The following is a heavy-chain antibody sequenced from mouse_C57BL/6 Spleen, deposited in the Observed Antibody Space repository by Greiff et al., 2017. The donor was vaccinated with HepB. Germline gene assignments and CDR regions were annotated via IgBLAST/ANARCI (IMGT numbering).Heavy chain of an antibody. J-gene: IGHJ2*01. CDR2: IYPRSGNT. Sequence: QVQLQQSGAELARPGASVKLSCKASGYTFTSYGISWVKQSTGQGLEWIGEIYPRSGNTYYNEKFKGKATLTADKSSSTAYMELRSLTSEDSAVYFCASVAHYYGSSGVYFDYWGQGTTLTVSS. V-gene: IGHV1-81*01. CDR3: ASVAHYYGSSGVYFDY. D-gene: IGHD1-1*01. CDR1: GYTFTSYG.